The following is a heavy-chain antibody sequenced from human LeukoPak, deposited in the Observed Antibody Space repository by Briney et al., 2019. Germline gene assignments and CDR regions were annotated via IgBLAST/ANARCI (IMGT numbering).Heavy chain of an antibody. V-gene: IGHV3-21*01. D-gene: IGHD3-10*01. CDR3: ARDPDYYGSGSPEGFQH. CDR2: ISSSSSSYI. CDR1: GFTFSSYS. J-gene: IGHJ1*01. Sequence: PGGSLRLSCAASGFTFSSYSMNWVRQAPGKGLEWVSSISSSSSSYIYYADSVKGRFTISRDNAKNSLYLQMNSLRAEDTAVYYCARDPDYYGSGSPEGFQHWGQGTLVTVSS.